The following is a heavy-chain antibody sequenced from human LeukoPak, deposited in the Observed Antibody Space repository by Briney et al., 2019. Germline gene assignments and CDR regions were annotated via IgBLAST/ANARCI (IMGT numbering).Heavy chain of an antibody. Sequence: SETLSLTCTVSGGSISSYYWSWIRQPPGKGLEWIGYIYYSGSTNYNPSLKSRVTISVDTSRNQFSLKLSSVTAADTAVYYCASDNSSSWYGNFDYWGQGTLVTVSS. J-gene: IGHJ4*02. CDR1: GGSISSYY. D-gene: IGHD6-13*01. CDR3: ASDNSSSWYGNFDY. V-gene: IGHV4-59*08. CDR2: IYYSGST.